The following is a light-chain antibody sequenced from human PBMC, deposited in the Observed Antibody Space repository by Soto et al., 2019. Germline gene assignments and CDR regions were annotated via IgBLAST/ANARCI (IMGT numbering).Light chain of an antibody. V-gene: IGKV3D-7*01. Sequence: EIALTRSPGTLSLSPCDRPTLACSASQSVTSSYLAWYQQRTGQAPPVLLYDASNRATGIPARFSGSGSGTDFTLTISSLQSADFSVYYCQQYNNWPPITFGQGTKVDIK. J-gene: IGKJ1*01. CDR2: DAS. CDR3: QQYNNWPPIT. CDR1: QSVTSSY.